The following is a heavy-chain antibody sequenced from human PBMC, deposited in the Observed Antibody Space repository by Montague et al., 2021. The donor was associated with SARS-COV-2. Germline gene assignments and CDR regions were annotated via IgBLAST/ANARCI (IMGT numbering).Heavy chain of an antibody. Sequence: ETLSLTCTVSGGSMSDHYWAWIRQPPGKGLEWLAYIYYSGGINSNASLKSRVSMSVDTSKNQFSLKLTSVTAADTAVYYCARAVSVRRAVNWFDPWGQGTRGTVSP. CDR3: ARAVSVRRAVNWFDP. D-gene: IGHD3-10*01. V-gene: IGHV4-59*11. CDR1: GGSMSDHY. J-gene: IGHJ5*02. CDR2: IYYSGGI.